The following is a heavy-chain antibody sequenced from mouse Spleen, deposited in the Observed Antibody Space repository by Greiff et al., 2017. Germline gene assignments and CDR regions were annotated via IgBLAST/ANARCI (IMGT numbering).Heavy chain of an antibody. CDR1: GFTFSSYT. J-gene: IGHJ3*01. V-gene: IGHV5-9*04. CDR3: ARRDYYDGSAFAY. D-gene: IGHD1-1*01. CDR2: ISSGGGNT. Sequence: EVKVVESGGGLVKPGGSLKLSCAASGFTFSSYTMSWVRQTPAKRLEWVATISSGGGNTYYPDSVKGRFTISRDNARNTLYLQMSSLRSEDTAMYYCARRDYYDGSAFAYWGQGTLVTVSA.